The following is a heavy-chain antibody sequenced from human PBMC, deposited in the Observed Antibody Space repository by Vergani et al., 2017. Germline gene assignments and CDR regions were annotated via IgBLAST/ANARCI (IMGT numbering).Heavy chain of an antibody. CDR1: GGSISSSSYY. CDR2: IYYSGST. V-gene: IGHV4-39*01. J-gene: IGHJ2*01. D-gene: IGHD6-13*01. Sequence: QLQLQESGPGLVKPSETLSLTCTVSGGSISSSSYYWGWIRQPPGKGLEWIGSIYYSGSTYYNPSLKSRVTISVDTSKNQFSLKLSSVTSADTAVYYFARRQAFAVGIAAAGTTYWYFDLWGRGTLVTVSS. CDR3: ARRQAFAVGIAAAGTTYWYFDL.